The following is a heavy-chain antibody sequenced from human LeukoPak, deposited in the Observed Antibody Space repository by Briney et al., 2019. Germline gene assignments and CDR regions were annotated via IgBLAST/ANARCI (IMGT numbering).Heavy chain of an antibody. Sequence: SETLSLTCTVSGGSISSYYWSWIRQSPGKGLEWIGFIYYSGNTNSNPSLKSRVTISADTSKNQFSLKLSSVTAADTAVYYCARSHGGYWGQGTLVTVSS. V-gene: IGHV4-59*01. CDR3: ARSHGGY. CDR1: GGSISSYY. CDR2: IYYSGNT. J-gene: IGHJ4*02. D-gene: IGHD3-10*01.